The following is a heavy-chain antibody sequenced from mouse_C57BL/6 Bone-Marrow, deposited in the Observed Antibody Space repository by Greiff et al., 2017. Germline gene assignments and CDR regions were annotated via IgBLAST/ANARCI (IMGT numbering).Heavy chain of an antibody. D-gene: IGHD3-2*02. CDR2: IYPGDGDT. Sequence: VQLQQSGPELVKPGASVKISCKASGYAFSSSWMNWVKQRPGKGLEWIGRIYPGDGDTNYNGKFKGKATLTADKSSSTSYMPLSSLTSEDSAVYFCARSSSGTLYYAMDYWGQGTSVTVSS. CDR1: GYAFSSSW. J-gene: IGHJ4*01. V-gene: IGHV1-82*01. CDR3: ARSSSGTLYYAMDY.